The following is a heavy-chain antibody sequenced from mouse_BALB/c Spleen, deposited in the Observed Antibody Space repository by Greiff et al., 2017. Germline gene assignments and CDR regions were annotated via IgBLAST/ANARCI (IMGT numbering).Heavy chain of an antibody. Sequence: EVKLQESGPGLVKPSQSLSLTCTVTGYSITSDYAWNWIRQFPGNKLEWMGYISYSGSTSYNPSLKSRISITRDTSKNQFFLQLNSVTTEDTATYYCARAYDYDGVYWYFDVWGAGTTVTVSS. CDR1: GYSITSDYA. D-gene: IGHD2-4*01. J-gene: IGHJ1*01. CDR2: ISYSGST. V-gene: IGHV3-2*02. CDR3: ARAYDYDGVYWYFDV.